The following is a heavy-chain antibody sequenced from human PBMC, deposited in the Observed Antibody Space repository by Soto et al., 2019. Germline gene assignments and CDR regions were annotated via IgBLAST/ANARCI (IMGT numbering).Heavy chain of an antibody. CDR1: GGTFSSYT. J-gene: IGHJ6*02. D-gene: IGHD2-15*01. V-gene: IGHV1-69*02. Sequence: QVQLVQSGAEVKKPGSSVKVSCKASGGTFSSYTISWVRQAPGQGLEWMGRIIPILGIANYAQKFQGRVTITADKSTSTAYMELSSLRSEDTAVYYCARSRGVVVAATQDYYYYGMDVWGQGTTVTVSS. CDR2: IIPILGIA. CDR3: ARSRGVVVAATQDYYYYGMDV.